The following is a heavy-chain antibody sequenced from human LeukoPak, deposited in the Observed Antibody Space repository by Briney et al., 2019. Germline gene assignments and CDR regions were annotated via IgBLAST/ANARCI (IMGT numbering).Heavy chain of an antibody. CDR1: KFTFSSYA. Sequence: GGSLRLSCAASKFTFSSYAMNWVRQAPGKGLEWLSYISSTSSTIYYADSVKGRFTISRDNAKNSLYLQMNSLRDEDTAVYYCASSLRTDYWGQGTLVTVSS. CDR3: ASSLRTDY. CDR2: ISSTSSTI. V-gene: IGHV3-48*02. D-gene: IGHD3-10*01. J-gene: IGHJ4*02.